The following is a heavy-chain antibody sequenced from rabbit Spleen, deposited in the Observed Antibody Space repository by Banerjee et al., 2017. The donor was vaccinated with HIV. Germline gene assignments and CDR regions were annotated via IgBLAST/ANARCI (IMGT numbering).Heavy chain of an antibody. D-gene: IGHD6-1*01. CDR2: IDNGSGST. V-gene: IGHV1S45*01. Sequence: QEQLEESGGDLVKPEGSLTLTGTASGFSFSSGYDMCWVRQAPGKGLEWIGCIDNGSGSTYYASWAKGRFTITRSTSLNTVTLQLNSLTAADTATYFCARDYGTRNNAYNRLDLWGQGTLVTVS. J-gene: IGHJ3*01. CDR3: ARDYGTRNNAYNRLDL. CDR1: GFSFSSGYD.